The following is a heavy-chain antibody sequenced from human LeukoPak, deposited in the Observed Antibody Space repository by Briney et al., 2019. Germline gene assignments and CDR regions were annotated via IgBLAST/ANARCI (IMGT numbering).Heavy chain of an antibody. CDR1: GFTFNRFY. J-gene: IGHJ4*02. CDR3: VPKGTEGY. CDR2: ISSNGATT. V-gene: IGHV3-64D*06. Sequence: GGSLRLSCSASGFTFNRFYLHWVRQAPGKGLEFVSHISSNGATTYYADSVKGRFTISRDNSKNTLYLQVSSLRPEDTAVYYCVPKGTEGYWGQGTLVTVSS.